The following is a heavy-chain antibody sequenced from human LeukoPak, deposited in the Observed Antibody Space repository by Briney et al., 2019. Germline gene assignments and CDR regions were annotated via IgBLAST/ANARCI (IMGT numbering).Heavy chain of an antibody. Sequence: ASVKVSCKASGYTFTSYYMHWVRQAPGQGLEWMGIINPSGGSTSCAQKFQGRVTMTRDTSTSTVYMELSSLRSEDTAVYYCASARESCIGSTCYEYFHHWGQGTPLRVSS. CDR1: GYTFTSYY. D-gene: IGHD3-22*01. J-gene: IGHJ1*01. CDR3: ASARESCIGSTCYEYFHH. CDR2: INPSGGST. V-gene: IGHV1-46*01.